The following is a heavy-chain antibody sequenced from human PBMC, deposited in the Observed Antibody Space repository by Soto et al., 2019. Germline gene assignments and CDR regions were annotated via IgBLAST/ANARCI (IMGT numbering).Heavy chain of an antibody. V-gene: IGHV1-69*01. CDR1: GGGNLRDYR. CDR3: ARGVDGYNSGAVY. D-gene: IGHD5-12*01. CDR2: IIPKLGSA. J-gene: IGHJ4*02. Sequence: QVQLVQSGAEVKEPGSSVKVSCKASGGGNLRDYRTTWVRRAPGQGLEWMGGIIPKLGSANSAQNFQGRVTVTADESTNTVYMELRILRSDDTAVYYCARGVDGYNSGAVYWGQGTPVTVSA.